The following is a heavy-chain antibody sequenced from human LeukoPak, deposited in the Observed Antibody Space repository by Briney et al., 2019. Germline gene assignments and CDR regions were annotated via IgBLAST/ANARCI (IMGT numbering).Heavy chain of an antibody. D-gene: IGHD5-18*01. CDR3: AREGGNVDTAIPFDY. J-gene: IGHJ4*02. CDR1: GYSFTSYW. CDR2: IYPGDSDT. Sequence: GESLKISCKGSGYSFTSYWIGWVRQMPGKGLEWMGIIYPGDSDTRYSPSFQGQVTISADKSISTAYLQWSSLKASDTAMYYCAREGGNVDTAIPFDYWGQGTLVTVSS. V-gene: IGHV5-51*01.